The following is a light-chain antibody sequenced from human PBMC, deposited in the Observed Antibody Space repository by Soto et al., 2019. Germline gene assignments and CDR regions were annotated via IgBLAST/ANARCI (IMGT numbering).Light chain of an antibody. V-gene: IGKV3-15*01. Sequence: IVLRQSPATLCVSPGDRVTLSCSASQSVDINLAWYQQRPGQAPRLLVYGASKKATDMPGRFSGRGSGTEFTLTINNLQSEDFAVYYCQQYRNWPRTLGQGTKVDIK. CDR2: GAS. J-gene: IGKJ1*01. CDR1: QSVDIN. CDR3: QQYRNWPRT.